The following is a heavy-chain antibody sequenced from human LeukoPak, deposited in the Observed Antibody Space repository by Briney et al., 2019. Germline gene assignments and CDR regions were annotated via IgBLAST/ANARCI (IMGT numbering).Heavy chain of an antibody. CDR2: INTNTGNP. V-gene: IGHV7-4-1*02. J-gene: IGHJ6*02. Sequence: ASVKVSCKASGYTFTSYAMNWVRQAPGQGLEWMGWINTNTGNPTYAQGFTGRFVFSLDTSVSAAYLQISSLKAEDTAVYYCARDSYGSGAYYYYGMDVWGQGTTVTVSS. CDR3: ARDSYGSGAYYYYGMDV. CDR1: GYTFTSYA. D-gene: IGHD3-10*01.